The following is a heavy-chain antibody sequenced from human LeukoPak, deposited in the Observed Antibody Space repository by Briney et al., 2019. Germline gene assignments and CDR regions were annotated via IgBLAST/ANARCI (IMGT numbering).Heavy chain of an antibody. V-gene: IGHV4-61*02. CDR2: IYTSGST. CDR1: GGSISSGSYY. D-gene: IGHD3-22*01. Sequence: SETLSLTCTVSGGSISSGSYYWSWIRQPAGKGLEWIGRIYTSGSTNYNPSLKSRVTISVDTSKNQFSLKLSSVTAADTAVYYCARVRVYYYDSSGGEAEYFQHWGQGTLVTVSS. CDR3: ARVRVYYYDSSGGEAEYFQH. J-gene: IGHJ1*01.